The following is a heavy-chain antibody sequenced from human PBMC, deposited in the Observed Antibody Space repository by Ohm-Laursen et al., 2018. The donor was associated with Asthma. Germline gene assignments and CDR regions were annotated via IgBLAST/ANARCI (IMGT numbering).Heavy chain of an antibody. CDR1: GFTFSDDF. J-gene: IGHJ4*02. D-gene: IGHD5-24*01. CDR3: ARGSLEGLQ. V-gene: IGHV3-74*01. Sequence: SLRLSCAASGFTFSDDFMHWVRQGPGEGLVWISHIFPHGRHTNYADSVKGRFTISRDDAQNTLYLQMNSLRADDTAVYYCARGSLEGLQWGQGTLVTVSS. CDR2: IFPHGRHT.